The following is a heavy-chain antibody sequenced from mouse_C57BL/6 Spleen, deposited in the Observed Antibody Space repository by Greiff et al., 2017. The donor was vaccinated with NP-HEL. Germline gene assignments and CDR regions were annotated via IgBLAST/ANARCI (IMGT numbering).Heavy chain of an antibody. CDR1: GYAFTNYL. CDR3: ARGTTVAPDV. Sequence: QVQLQQSGAELVRPGTSVKVSCKASGYAFTNYLIEWVKQRPGQGLEWIGVINPGSGGTNYNEKFKGKATLTADKSSSTAYMQLSSLTSEDSAVYFCARGTTVAPDVWGTGTTVTDSS. J-gene: IGHJ1*03. CDR2: INPGSGGT. V-gene: IGHV1-54*01. D-gene: IGHD1-1*01.